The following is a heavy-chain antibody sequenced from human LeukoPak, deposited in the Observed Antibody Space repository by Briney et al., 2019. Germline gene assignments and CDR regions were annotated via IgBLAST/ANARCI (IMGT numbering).Heavy chain of an antibody. CDR1: GYTFTSYY. D-gene: IGHD3-16*01. Sequence: ASVKVSCKASGYTFTSYYMHWVRQAPGQGLEWMGIINPSGGSTSYAPKFQGRVTMTRDMSTSTVYMELSSLRSEDTAVYYCARGGEGHVFDYWGQGTLVTVSS. J-gene: IGHJ4*02. CDR3: ARGGEGHVFDY. CDR2: INPSGGST. V-gene: IGHV1-46*01.